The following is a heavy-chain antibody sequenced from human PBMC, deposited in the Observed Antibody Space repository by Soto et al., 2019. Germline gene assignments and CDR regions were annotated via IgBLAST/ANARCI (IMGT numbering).Heavy chain of an antibody. CDR2: IYYSGST. V-gene: IGHV4-59*01. CDR3: ARDLGAGYRFDY. CDR1: GGSISSYY. Sequence: QVQLQKSAPGLVKPSETLSLTCTDSGGSISSYYWSWNRQPPGKGLEWIGYIYYSGSTNYNPSPKSRVDISVDTSKNQFSLKLSSVTAADTAVYYCARDLGAGYRFDYWGQGTLVTVSS. J-gene: IGHJ4*02. D-gene: IGHD3-16*02.